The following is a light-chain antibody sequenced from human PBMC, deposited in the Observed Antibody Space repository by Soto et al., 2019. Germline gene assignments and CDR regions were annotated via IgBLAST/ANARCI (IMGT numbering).Light chain of an antibody. CDR1: QSVSSY. CDR2: GAS. J-gene: IGKJ1*01. V-gene: IGKV3-15*01. CDR3: QQYANWPKT. Sequence: EIVLTQSPATLSLSPGERATLSCRGSQSVSSYLAWYQQKPGQAPRLLIYGASTRATGIPARFSGSGSETEFTLTISSLQSEDLAVYYCQQYANWPKTFGQGTKVDIK.